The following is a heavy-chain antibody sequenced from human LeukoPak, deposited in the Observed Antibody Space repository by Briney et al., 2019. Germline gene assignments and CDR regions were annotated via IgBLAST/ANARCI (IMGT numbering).Heavy chain of an antibody. V-gene: IGHV3-33*05. CDR1: GFTFSNYG. CDR3: ARGWGSNVYASALDI. D-gene: IGHD3-16*01. J-gene: IGHJ3*02. Sequence: GGSPRLSCAASGFTFSNYGMLWVRQAPGEGLEWVALISYDGSAKYYGDSLKGRFTISRDNSKNTLFLQMNSLGAEDTAVYFCARGWGSNVYASALDIWGQGTMVTVSS. CDR2: ISYDGSAK.